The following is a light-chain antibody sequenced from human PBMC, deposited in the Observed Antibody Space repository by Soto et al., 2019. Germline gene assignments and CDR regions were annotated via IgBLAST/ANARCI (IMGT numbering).Light chain of an antibody. CDR2: GAS. J-gene: IGKJ1*01. CDR3: QQFHYWWT. CDR1: QSVSNNY. Sequence: EIVLTQSPGTLSLSPGERATLSCRASQSVSNNYLAWYQQKPGQAPRLLIYGASTRATGIPARFSGSGSGTDFTLTISRLEPEDFAVYYCQQFHYWWTFGQGTKVDIK. V-gene: IGKV3-20*01.